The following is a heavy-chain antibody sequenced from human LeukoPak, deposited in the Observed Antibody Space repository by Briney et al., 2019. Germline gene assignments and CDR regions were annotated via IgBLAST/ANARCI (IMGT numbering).Heavy chain of an antibody. D-gene: IGHD6-13*01. Sequence: GESLKISCKGSGYSFTSYWIGWVRQLPGKGLEWMGIIYPGDSDTRYSPSFQGQVTISADKSISTAYLQWSSLKASDTAMYYCARLSSSWPQYSWFDPWGQGTLVTVSS. V-gene: IGHV5-51*01. CDR2: IYPGDSDT. J-gene: IGHJ5*02. CDR1: GYSFTSYW. CDR3: ARLSSSWPQYSWFDP.